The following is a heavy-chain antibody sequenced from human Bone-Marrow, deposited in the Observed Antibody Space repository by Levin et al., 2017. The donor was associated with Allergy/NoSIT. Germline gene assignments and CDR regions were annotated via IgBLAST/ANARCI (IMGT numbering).Heavy chain of an antibody. D-gene: IGHD7-27*01. CDR2: IKYKSEGGTV. J-gene: IGHJ5*02. CDR3: STGIRWGQTKHDP. V-gene: IGHV3-15*01. CDR1: EISSSNAY. Sequence: GESLKISCAASEISSSNAYMTWVRQAPGKGLEWVGRIKYKSEGGTVDYAAPMEGRFTISRDDSTNMVYLQMDSLKTEDTAIYYCSTGIRWGQTKHDPWGPGTLVTVSS.